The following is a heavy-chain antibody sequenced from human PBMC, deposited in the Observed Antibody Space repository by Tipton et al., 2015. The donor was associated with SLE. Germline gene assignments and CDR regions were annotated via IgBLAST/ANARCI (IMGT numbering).Heavy chain of an antibody. J-gene: IGHJ4*02. Sequence: SLRLSCAASGFSFSSYWMSWVRQAPGKGLEWVANIKQDGSEKYYVDSVKGRFTTSRDNAKNSLYLQMNSLRAEDTAVYYCARLSRIRGTDYWGQGTLVTVSS. V-gene: IGHV3-7*01. CDR3: ARLSRIRGTDY. CDR1: GFSFSSYW. CDR2: IKQDGSEK. D-gene: IGHD3-10*01.